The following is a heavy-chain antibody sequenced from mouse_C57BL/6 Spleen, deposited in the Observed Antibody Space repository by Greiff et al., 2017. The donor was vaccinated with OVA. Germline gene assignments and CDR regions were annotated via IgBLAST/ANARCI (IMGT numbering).Heavy chain of an antibody. CDR2: IYPRSGNT. D-gene: IGHD2-4*01. V-gene: IGHV1-81*01. J-gene: IGHJ4*01. CDR1: GYTFTSYG. Sequence: VKLMESGAELERPGASVKLSCKASGYTFTSYGISWVKQRTGQGLEWIGEIYPRSGNTYYNEKFKGKATLTADKSSSTAYMELRSLTSEDSAVYFCARRDYPYAMDYWGQGTSVTVSS. CDR3: ARRDYPYAMDY.